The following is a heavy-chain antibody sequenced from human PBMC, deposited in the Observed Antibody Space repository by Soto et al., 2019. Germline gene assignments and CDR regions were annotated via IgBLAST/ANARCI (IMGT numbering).Heavy chain of an antibody. D-gene: IGHD6-13*01. J-gene: IGHJ4*02. V-gene: IGHV3-23*01. CDR1: GFTFSIYA. CDR3: AKATRGGAATLIRDY. CDR2: ISGSGGST. Sequence: EVRLLESGGGLVQPGGSLRLSCAAAGFTFSIYAMSWVRQAPGKGLEWVSAISGSGGSTYYADSVKGRFTFSSDISKNTLYLQMNSLRADDTAVYYCAKATRGGAATLIRDYWGQGTLVTVSS.